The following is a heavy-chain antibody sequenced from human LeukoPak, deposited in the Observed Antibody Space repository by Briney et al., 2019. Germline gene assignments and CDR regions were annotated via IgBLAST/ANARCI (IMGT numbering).Heavy chain of an antibody. D-gene: IGHD3-9*01. CDR1: GGSVSSGSYY. Sequence: SETLSLTCTVSGGSVSSGSYYWSWIRQPPGKGLEWIGYIYYSGSTNYNPSLKSRVTISVDTSKNQFSLKLSSVTAADTAVYYLGRGGGGPYYDILTGFDYWGQGTLVTVSS. J-gene: IGHJ4*02. CDR2: IYYSGST. V-gene: IGHV4-61*01. CDR3: GRGGGGPYYDILTGFDY.